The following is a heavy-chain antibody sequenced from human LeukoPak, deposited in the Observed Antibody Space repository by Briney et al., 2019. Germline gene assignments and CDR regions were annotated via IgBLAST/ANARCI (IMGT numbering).Heavy chain of an antibody. CDR1: GYSISSGYY. J-gene: IGHJ4*02. D-gene: IGHD6-13*01. CDR3: ARDHSSSSEDY. Sequence: SETLSPTCTVSGYSISSGYYWAWIRQPPGKGLEWIGGIFHTGSTYHNPSLKSRVTISVDTSKNQFSLKLNSVTAADTAVYCARDHSSSSEDYWGQGTLVTVSS. V-gene: IGHV4-38-2*02. CDR2: IFHTGST.